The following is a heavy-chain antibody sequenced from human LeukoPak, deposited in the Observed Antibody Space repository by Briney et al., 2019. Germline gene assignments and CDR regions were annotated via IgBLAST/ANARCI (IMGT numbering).Heavy chain of an antibody. Sequence: GESLKISCKGSGYSFTSYWIGWVRQMPGKGLEWMGIIYPGDSDTRYSPSFQGQVTISADKSISTAYLQWSSLKASDTAMYYCALTYYDFWSGYYTGGIDYWGQGTLVTVSS. CDR3: ALTYYDFWSGYYTGGIDY. J-gene: IGHJ4*02. CDR1: GYSFTSYW. D-gene: IGHD3-3*01. V-gene: IGHV5-51*01. CDR2: IYPGDSDT.